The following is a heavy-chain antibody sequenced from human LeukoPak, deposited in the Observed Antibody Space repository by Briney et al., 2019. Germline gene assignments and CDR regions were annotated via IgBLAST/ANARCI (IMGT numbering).Heavy chain of an antibody. CDR1: GFTFRDSA. CDR3: AKFGVILDY. V-gene: IGHV3-23*01. CDR2: ISDNDIDT. J-gene: IGHJ4*02. D-gene: IGHD3-10*01. Sequence: GGSLRLSCAASGFTFRDSAMNWVRQAPGKGLEWVSTISDNDIDTYYADSVKGRFTISRDNYKNTLYLQMNSLRAEDTAVYYCAKFGVILDYWGQGTQVTVSS.